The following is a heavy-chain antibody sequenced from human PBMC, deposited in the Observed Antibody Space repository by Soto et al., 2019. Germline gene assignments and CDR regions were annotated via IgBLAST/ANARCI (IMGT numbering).Heavy chain of an antibody. D-gene: IGHD5-18*01. Sequence: QVQLVQSGAEVKKPGSSVKVSCKASGDTLSHYGVSWVRQVPGKGLEWMGGTTAILGTRDYAQKCQGRMAITSDESATTSYMELNSVAADDAAVYDCAAGDSSDTGDHWGQGTLVTVSS. CDR2: TTAILGTR. V-gene: IGHV1-69*01. CDR1: GDTLSHYG. J-gene: IGHJ4*02. CDR3: AAGDSSDTGDH.